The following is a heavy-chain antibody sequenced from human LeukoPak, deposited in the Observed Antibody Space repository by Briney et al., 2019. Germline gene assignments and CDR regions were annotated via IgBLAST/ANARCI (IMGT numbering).Heavy chain of an antibody. CDR3: AQEPSNYAGWFDP. Sequence: GGSLRLSCAASGFTFDDYAMHWVRQAPGKGLEWVSGISWNSGSIGYADSVKGRFTISRDNAKNSLYLQMNSLRAEDTALYYCAQEPSNYAGWFDPWGQGTLVTVSS. J-gene: IGHJ5*02. D-gene: IGHD4-11*01. CDR1: GFTFDDYA. CDR2: ISWNSGSI. V-gene: IGHV3-9*01.